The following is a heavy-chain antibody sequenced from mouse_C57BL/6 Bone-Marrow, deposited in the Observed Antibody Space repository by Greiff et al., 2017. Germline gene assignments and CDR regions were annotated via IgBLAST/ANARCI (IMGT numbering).Heavy chain of an antibody. V-gene: IGHV1-76*01. Sequence: QVQLQQSGAELVRPGASVKLSCKASGYTFTDYYIHWVKPRPGQGLEWIARIYPGSGNTYYNEKFKGKATLTAEKSSSTAYMQLSSLTSEDFAVXFCARGDYYGNPWFAYWGQGTLDTVSA. CDR3: ARGDYYGNPWFAY. J-gene: IGHJ3*01. D-gene: IGHD2-1*01. CDR2: IYPGSGNT. CDR1: GYTFTDYY.